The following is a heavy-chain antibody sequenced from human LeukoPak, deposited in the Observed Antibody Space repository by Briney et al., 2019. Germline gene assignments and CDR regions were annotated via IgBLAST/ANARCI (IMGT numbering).Heavy chain of an antibody. J-gene: IGHJ4*02. CDR3: ARGRPFDY. V-gene: IGHV3-7*01. CDR1: GFTFSRYW. Sequence: GGSLRLSCAASGFTFSRYWVSWVRQAPGKGLEWVASIKEDGSEKNYADSVKGRFTISRDNAKSSLYLQMNSLRAEDTAVYYCARGRPFDYWGQGTLVTVSS. CDR2: IKEDGSEK.